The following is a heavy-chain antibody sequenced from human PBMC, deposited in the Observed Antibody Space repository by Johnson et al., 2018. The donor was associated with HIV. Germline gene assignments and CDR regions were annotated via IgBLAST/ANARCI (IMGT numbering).Heavy chain of an antibody. J-gene: IGHJ3*02. D-gene: IGHD3-22*01. CDR3: AKGQSSGYPKDAFDI. Sequence: QVQLVESGGGVVQPGRSLRLSCAASGFTFSSYGMHWVRQAPGKGLEWVAFLRYDGDITYYIDSVKGRFTISRDNSKNTLYLQMNSLRTEDTAMYYCAKGQSSGYPKDAFDIWGRGTIVIVSS. CDR2: LRYDGDIT. V-gene: IGHV3-30*02. CDR1: GFTFSSYG.